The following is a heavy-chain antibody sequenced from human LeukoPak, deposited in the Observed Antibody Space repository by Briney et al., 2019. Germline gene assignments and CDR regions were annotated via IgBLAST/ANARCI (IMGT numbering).Heavy chain of an antibody. CDR3: ARGAYNYMDV. J-gene: IGHJ6*03. V-gene: IGHV3-30*02. Sequence: PRGSLRLSCAASGFTFSSFGMHWVRQAPGKGLEWVAFIRYDGTNEYYADSVKGRFTISRDASKYTLYLHMNSLRAEDTAVYYCARGAYNYMDVWGKGTTVTVS. CDR2: IRYDGTNE. CDR1: GFTFSSFG. D-gene: IGHD3-16*01.